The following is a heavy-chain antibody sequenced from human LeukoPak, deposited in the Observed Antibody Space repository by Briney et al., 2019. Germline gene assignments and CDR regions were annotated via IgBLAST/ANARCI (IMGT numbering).Heavy chain of an antibody. CDR1: GGSFSGYD. CDR2: INHSGST. V-gene: IGHV4-34*01. D-gene: IGHD2-2*01. CDR3: ARGLVVSYYYYMDV. Sequence: SETLSLTCAVYGGSFSGYDWSWIRQPPGKGLEWIGEINHSGSTNYNPSLKSRVTISVDTSKNQFSLKLSSVTAADTAVYYCARGLVVSYYYYMDVWGKGTTVTVSS. J-gene: IGHJ6*03.